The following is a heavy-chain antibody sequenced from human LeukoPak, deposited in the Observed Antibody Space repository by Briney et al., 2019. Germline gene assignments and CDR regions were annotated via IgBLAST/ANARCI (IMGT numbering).Heavy chain of an antibody. CDR2: IKSDGRT. V-gene: IGHV3-74*01. CDR1: GFTFSNYW. J-gene: IGHJ1*01. D-gene: IGHD3-22*01. CDR3: ARAPSEIGGYYPEYFRH. Sequence: GGPLRLSCAAAGFTFSNYWMHWVRQAPGKGLVWVSRIKSDGRTNYADSVKGRFTISRDNAKNTVSLQMNSLRAEDTGVYYCARAPSEIGGYYPEYFRHWGQGTLVTVSS.